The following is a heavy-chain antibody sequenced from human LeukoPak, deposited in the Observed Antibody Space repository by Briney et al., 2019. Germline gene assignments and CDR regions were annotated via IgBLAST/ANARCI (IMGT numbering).Heavy chain of an antibody. CDR1: GFTFSSCA. Sequence: GGSLRLSCAASGFTFSSCAMSWVRQAPGKGLEWVANIRQDGSEKYYVDSVKGRFTFSRDNAQNSLYLQMSSLRVEDTAVYYCVTYSTGLYKGLEFWGQGTQVTVSS. CDR2: IRQDGSEK. CDR3: VTYSTGLYKGLEF. V-gene: IGHV3-7*03. D-gene: IGHD2-8*02. J-gene: IGHJ4*02.